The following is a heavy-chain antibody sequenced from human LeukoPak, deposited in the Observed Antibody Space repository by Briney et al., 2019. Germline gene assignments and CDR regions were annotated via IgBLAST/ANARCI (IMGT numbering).Heavy chain of an antibody. D-gene: IGHD2-2*01. J-gene: IGHJ4*02. CDR1: GYTFTGYY. CDR3: ARDDGISSNFDY. Sequence: ASVKVSRKASGYTFTGYYMHWVRQAPGPGLEWMGWINPNSGGTNYAQKFQGRVTMTRDTSISTAYMELSRLRSDDTAVYYCARDDGISSNFDYWGQGTLVTVSS. V-gene: IGHV1-2*02. CDR2: INPNSGGT.